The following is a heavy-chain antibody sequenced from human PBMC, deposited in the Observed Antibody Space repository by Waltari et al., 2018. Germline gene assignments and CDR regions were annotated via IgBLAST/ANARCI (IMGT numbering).Heavy chain of an antibody. J-gene: IGHJ4*02. Sequence: QVQLLESGPGLVKPSETLSLTCTVSGGAIDTYYGSWIRQPPGKGLEWIAYIFHTGSTNYNPSLKSRVTMSVDTSKNQFSLKLSSVTAADTAVYFCARVANSGYDDRGHFDFWGQGTLVTVSS. CDR1: GGAIDTYY. CDR2: IFHTGST. V-gene: IGHV4-59*01. D-gene: IGHD5-12*01. CDR3: ARVANSGYDDRGHFDF.